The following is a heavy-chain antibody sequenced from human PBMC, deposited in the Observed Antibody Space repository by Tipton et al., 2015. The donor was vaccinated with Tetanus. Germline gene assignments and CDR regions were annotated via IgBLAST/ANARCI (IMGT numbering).Heavy chain of an antibody. J-gene: IGHJ4*02. CDR3: ARSKFLWFGESLSGFDS. D-gene: IGHD3-10*01. V-gene: IGHV4-59*01. Sequence: LRLSCTVSGGSMSTYYWSWIRQPPGKGLEWIGYVYYTGSTDYNPSLKSRVTISVDTSKSQFSLRLTSVTAADTAVYYCARSKFLWFGESLSGFDSWGQGTLVIVSS. CDR2: VYYTGST. CDR1: GGSMSTYY.